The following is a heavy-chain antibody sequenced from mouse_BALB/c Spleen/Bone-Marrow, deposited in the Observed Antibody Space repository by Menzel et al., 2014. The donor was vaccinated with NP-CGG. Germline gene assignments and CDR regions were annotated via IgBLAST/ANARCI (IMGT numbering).Heavy chain of an antibody. D-gene: IGHD4-1*01. J-gene: IGHJ3*01. Sequence: QVPLQQSGDALVRPGTSVKVSCKASGYAFTNYLIEWVKQRPGQGLEWIGVINPGSGGTNYNEKVKGKATLTADKSSSTAYMQLSSLTSDDSAVYFCARSRTGFAYWVQGTLVTVSA. CDR1: GYAFTNYL. CDR3: ARSRTGFAY. V-gene: IGHV1-54*03. CDR2: INPGSGGT.